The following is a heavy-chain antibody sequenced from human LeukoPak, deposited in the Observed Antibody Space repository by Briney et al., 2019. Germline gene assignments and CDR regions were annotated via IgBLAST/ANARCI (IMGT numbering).Heavy chain of an antibody. CDR3: ARAGWELLSYFDY. CDR2: IYYSGIT. V-gene: IGHV4-59*01. J-gene: IGHJ4*02. D-gene: IGHD1-26*01. CDR1: GGSISSYY. Sequence: SETLSLTCTVSGGSISSYYWSWIRQPPGKGLEWIGYIYYSGITNYNPSLKSRVTISVDTSKNQFSLKLSSVTAADTAVYYCARAGWELLSYFDYWGQGTLVTVSS.